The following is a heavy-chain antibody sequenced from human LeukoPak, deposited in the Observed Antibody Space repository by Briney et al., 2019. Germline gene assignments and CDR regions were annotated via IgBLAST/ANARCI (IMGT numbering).Heavy chain of an antibody. V-gene: IGHV4-59*01. CDR2: VSSRGAT. CDR3: ARAQKTMLSRAVYFFDF. Sequence: SETLSLSCTVSGASISDYYWSWIRQSPRRGLEWIGYVSSRGATNNNPSLKSRVTTSAHTSENQLSLKLTSVTAADTAVYYCARAQKTMLSRAVYFFDFWGQGLLVTVSS. CDR1: GASISDYY. D-gene: IGHD2-2*01. J-gene: IGHJ4*02.